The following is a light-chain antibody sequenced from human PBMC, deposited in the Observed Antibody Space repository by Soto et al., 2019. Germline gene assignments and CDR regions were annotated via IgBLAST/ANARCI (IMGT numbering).Light chain of an antibody. CDR3: LLYSGGAQHGV. CDR2: GTS. V-gene: IGLV7-43*01. CDR1: TGAVTSDYY. Sequence: QAVVTQEPSLTVSPGGTVTLTCASSTGAVTSDYYPSWFQLKPGQAPRALIFGTSNTHSWTPARFSGSLLGDKAALTLSGVQPEDEAEYYCLLYSGGAQHGVFGGGTQLTVL. J-gene: IGLJ3*02.